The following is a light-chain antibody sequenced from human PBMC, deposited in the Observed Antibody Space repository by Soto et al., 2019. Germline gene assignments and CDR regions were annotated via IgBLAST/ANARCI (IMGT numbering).Light chain of an antibody. Sequence: EIVLTQSPGTLSLSPGKRVTLSCRASQTITSGYLAWYQQKLGQAPRLLTYGASSRATGIPDRFSGGGSGTDFTLTISRLEPEDFAVYYCQQYGSSMYTFGQGTKVDIK. J-gene: IGKJ2*01. CDR3: QQYGSSMYT. CDR2: GAS. CDR1: QTITSGY. V-gene: IGKV3-20*01.